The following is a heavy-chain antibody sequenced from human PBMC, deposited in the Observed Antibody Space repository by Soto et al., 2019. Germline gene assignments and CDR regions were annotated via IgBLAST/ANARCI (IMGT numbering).Heavy chain of an antibody. D-gene: IGHD1-26*01. J-gene: IGHJ4*02. CDR1: GYTFTSYG. CDR3: AKGAGWEPEYYSDY. V-gene: IGHV1-18*01. CDR2: INPYNGNT. Sequence: QVQLVQSGAEVKKPGASVKVSCKASGYTFTSYGIIWVRQAPGQGLEWVGWINPYNGNTNYAQKLQGRVTMTTDTSSSTAYMELRSLSSDDTAVYYCAKGAGWEPEYYSDYWGQGTLVTVSS.